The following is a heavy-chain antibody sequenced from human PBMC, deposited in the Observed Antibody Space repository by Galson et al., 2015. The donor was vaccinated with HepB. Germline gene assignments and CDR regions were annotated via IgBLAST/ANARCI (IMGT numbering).Heavy chain of an antibody. CDR3: ARPTMVRGVIRGGAAFDI. CDR1: GGSISSYY. V-gene: IGHV4-59*01. D-gene: IGHD3-10*01. Sequence: SEPLSLTCTVSGGSISSYYWSWIRQPPGKGLEWIGYIYYSGSTNYNPSLKSRVTISVDTSKNQFSLKLSSVTAADTAVYYCARPTMVRGVIRGGAAFDIWGQGTMVTVSS. CDR2: IYYSGST. J-gene: IGHJ3*02.